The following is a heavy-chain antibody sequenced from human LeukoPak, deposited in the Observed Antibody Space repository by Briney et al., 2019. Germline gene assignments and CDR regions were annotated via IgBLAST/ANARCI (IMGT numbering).Heavy chain of an antibody. D-gene: IGHD1-1*01. CDR1: GGSISSGGYY. Sequence: SETLSLTCTVSGGSISSGGYYWSWIRQPPGKGLEWIGYIYHSGSTYYNPSLKSRVTISVDRSKNQFSLKLSSVTAADTAVYYCARARGLGVQLSPPRLKGRNWYFDLWGRGTLVTVSS. CDR3: ARARGLGVQLSPPRLKGRNWYFDL. CDR2: IYHSGST. J-gene: IGHJ2*01. V-gene: IGHV4-30-2*01.